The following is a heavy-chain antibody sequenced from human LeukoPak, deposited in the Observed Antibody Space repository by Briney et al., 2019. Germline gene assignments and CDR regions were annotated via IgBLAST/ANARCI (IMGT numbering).Heavy chain of an antibody. D-gene: IGHD2-2*01. Sequence: GASVKVSRKASGYTFTSYGITWVRQAPGQGLEWMGWISAHNGKTNYAQKFQGRVTMTTDTSTSTAYMELRSLRSDDTAVYYCARGDVVVSAAVRFDPWGQGTLVTVSS. CDR1: GYTFTSYG. CDR2: ISAHNGKT. J-gene: IGHJ5*02. V-gene: IGHV1-18*01. CDR3: ARGDVVVSAAVRFDP.